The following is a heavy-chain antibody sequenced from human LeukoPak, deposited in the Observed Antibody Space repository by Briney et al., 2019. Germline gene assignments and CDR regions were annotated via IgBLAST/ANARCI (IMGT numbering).Heavy chain of an antibody. V-gene: IGHV3-48*03. D-gene: IGHD5-18*01. CDR2: ISSSGDRI. J-gene: IGHJ4*02. CDR3: ARGYRYGYDY. Sequence: GWSLTLYCAASEFSLSTHEINGVRHAPGKGQGWISYISSSGDRIYYADSVKGRFTISRDNAKNSLYMQMKSLRAEDTGVYYCARGYRYGYDYWGQGTLVTVSS. CDR1: EFSLSTHE.